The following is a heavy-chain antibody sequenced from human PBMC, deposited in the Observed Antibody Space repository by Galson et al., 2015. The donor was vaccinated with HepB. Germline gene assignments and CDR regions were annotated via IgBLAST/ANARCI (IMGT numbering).Heavy chain of an antibody. CDR1: GYTFTSYA. CDR3: ARDRRGRQASGYGGNPSGY. J-gene: IGHJ4*02. D-gene: IGHD4-23*01. V-gene: IGHV7-4-1*02. CDR2: INTNTGNP. Sequence: QSGAEVKKPGASVKVSCKASGYTFTSYAMNWVRQAPGQGLEWMGWINTNTGNPTYAQGFTGRFVFSLDTSVSTAYLQISSLKAEDTAVYYCARDRRGRQASGYGGNPSGYWGQGTLVTVSS.